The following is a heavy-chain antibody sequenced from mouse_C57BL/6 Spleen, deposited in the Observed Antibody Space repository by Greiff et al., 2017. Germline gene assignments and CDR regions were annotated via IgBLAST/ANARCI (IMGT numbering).Heavy chain of an antibody. J-gene: IGHJ4*01. V-gene: IGHV5-6*01. Sequence: EVQLQESGGDLVKPGGSLKLSCAASGFTFSSYGMSWVRQTPDKRLEWVATISSGGSYTYYPDSVKGRFTISRDNAKNTLYLQMSSLKSEDTAMYYCARLILSTMVTTDAMDYWGQGTSVTVSS. D-gene: IGHD2-2*01. CDR2: ISSGGSYT. CDR1: GFTFSSYG. CDR3: ARLILSTMVTTDAMDY.